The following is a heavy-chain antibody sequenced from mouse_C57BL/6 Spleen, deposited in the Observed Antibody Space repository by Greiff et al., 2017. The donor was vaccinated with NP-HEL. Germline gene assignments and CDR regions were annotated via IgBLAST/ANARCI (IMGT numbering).Heavy chain of an antibody. CDR1: GYTFTDYE. V-gene: IGHV1-15*01. D-gene: IGHD1-1*01. J-gene: IGHJ2*01. Sequence: QVQLQQSGAELVRPGASVTLSCKASGYTFTDYEMHWVKQTPVHGLEWIGAIDPETGGTAYNQKFKGKAILTADTSSSTAYMELRSLTSEDSAVYYCTRETTVAYYFDYWGQGTTLTVSS. CDR2: IDPETGGT. CDR3: TRETTVAYYFDY.